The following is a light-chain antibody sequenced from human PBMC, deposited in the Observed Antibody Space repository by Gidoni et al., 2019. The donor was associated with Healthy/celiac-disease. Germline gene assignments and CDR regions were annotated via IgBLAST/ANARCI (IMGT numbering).Light chain of an antibody. CDR3: QQYYSYPLLT. Sequence: AIRMTLPPSSLSASTGDRVTLTCRASQGISSYLAWYQQKPGKAPKLLIYAASTLQSGVPSRFSGSGSGTDFTLTISCLQSEDFAAYYCQQYYSYPLLTFGGGTKVEIK. CDR1: QGISSY. V-gene: IGKV1-8*01. J-gene: IGKJ4*01. CDR2: AAS.